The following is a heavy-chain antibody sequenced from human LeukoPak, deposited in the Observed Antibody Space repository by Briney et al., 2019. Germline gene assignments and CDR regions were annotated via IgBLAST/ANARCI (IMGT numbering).Heavy chain of an antibody. CDR1: GGSFSGYY. J-gene: IGHJ6*02. CDR2: INHSGST. Sequence: SETLSLTCAVYGGSFSGYYWSWIRQPPGKGLEWIGEINHSGSTNYNPSLKSRVTISVDSSKNQFSLKLSSVTAADTAVYYCASSEATTTPPPYGMDVWGQGTTVTVSS. V-gene: IGHV4-34*01. D-gene: IGHD5-12*01. CDR3: ASSEATTTPPPYGMDV.